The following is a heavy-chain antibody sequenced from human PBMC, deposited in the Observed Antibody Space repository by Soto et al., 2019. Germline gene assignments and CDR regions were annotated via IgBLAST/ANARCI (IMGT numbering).Heavy chain of an antibody. V-gene: IGHV3-21*01. CDR1: GFVGTKST. Sequence: GSLRVSCVAAGFVGTKSTMNWVRQAPGKGLEWVSSITSASDYIFYADSVKGRFTISRDNAKNSLYLQMNSLRAEDTAVYYCARVGTGSSTPLDIWGQGTMVTVSS. J-gene: IGHJ3*02. D-gene: IGHD3-9*01. CDR2: ITSASDYI. CDR3: ARVGTGSSTPLDI.